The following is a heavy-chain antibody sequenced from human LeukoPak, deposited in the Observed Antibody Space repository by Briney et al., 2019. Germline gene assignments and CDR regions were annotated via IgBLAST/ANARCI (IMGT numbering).Heavy chain of an antibody. J-gene: IGHJ4*02. CDR2: IYYSGST. V-gene: IGHV4-39*07. CDR3: ARLRIAAAGIEYYFDY. Sequence: PSETLSLTCTVSGGSISGSSYYWGRIRQPPGKGLEWIGSIYYSGSTYYNPSLKSRVTISVDKSKNQFSLKLSSVTAADTAVYYCARLRIAAAGIEYYFDYWGQGTLVTVSS. CDR1: GGSISGSSYY. D-gene: IGHD6-13*01.